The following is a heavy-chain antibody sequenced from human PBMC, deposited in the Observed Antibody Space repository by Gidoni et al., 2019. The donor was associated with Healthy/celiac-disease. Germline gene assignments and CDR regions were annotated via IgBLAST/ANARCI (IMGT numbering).Heavy chain of an antibody. CDR3: ARDQTPYYDFWSGWDY. J-gene: IGHJ4*02. CDR2: ISAYNGNT. Sequence: QVQLVQSGAEVKKPGASVKVSCKASGYTFTSYGISWVRPAPGQGLEWMGWISAYNGNTNYAQKLQGRVTMTTDTSTSTAYMELRSLRSDDTAVYYCARDQTPYYDFWSGWDYWGQGTLVTVSS. V-gene: IGHV1-18*01. D-gene: IGHD3-3*01. CDR1: GYTFTSYG.